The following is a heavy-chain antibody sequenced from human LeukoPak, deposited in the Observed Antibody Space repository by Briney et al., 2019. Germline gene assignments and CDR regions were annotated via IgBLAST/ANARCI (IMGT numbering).Heavy chain of an antibody. CDR1: GGSISSYY. J-gene: IGHJ6*03. CDR2: IYTSGGT. D-gene: IGHD3-3*01. Sequence: PSETLSLTCAVSGGSISSYYWSWIRQPAGKGLEWIGRIYTSGGTNLNPALKSRVTTSVDTSKNQFSLKLSSVTAADTAVYYCARVGEYYDFWSGYYYYYMDVWGKGTMVTVSS. CDR3: ARVGEYYDFWSGYYYYYMDV. V-gene: IGHV4-4*07.